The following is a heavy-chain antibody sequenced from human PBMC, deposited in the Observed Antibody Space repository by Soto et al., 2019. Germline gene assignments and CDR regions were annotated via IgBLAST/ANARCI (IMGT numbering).Heavy chain of an antibody. CDR3: ARQSFFWFGNYYGMDV. J-gene: IGHJ6*02. D-gene: IGHD3-10*01. CDR1: GYSFTCYW. Sequence: PGESLKISCKGSGYSFTCYWIGWVRQMPGKGLEWMGIIYPGDSDTRYSPSFQGQVTISADKSISTAYLQWSSLKASDAAMYYCARQSFFWFGNYYGMDVWGQGTTVTVSS. V-gene: IGHV5-51*01. CDR2: IYPGDSDT.